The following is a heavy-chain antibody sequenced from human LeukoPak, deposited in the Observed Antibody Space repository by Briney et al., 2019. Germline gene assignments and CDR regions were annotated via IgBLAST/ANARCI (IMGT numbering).Heavy chain of an antibody. Sequence: GASVKLSCKASGDTFTRDYMHWVRQAPGQGLEWMGVMKPSGGSTIYAQRLQGRVTMTRDTSTNTVYMELSSLRSEDTAVYYCAREGDSSFYFDYWGQGTLVTVAS. CDR3: AREGDSSFYFDY. CDR2: MKPSGGST. D-gene: IGHD2-21*02. CDR1: GDTFTRDY. J-gene: IGHJ4*02. V-gene: IGHV1-46*04.